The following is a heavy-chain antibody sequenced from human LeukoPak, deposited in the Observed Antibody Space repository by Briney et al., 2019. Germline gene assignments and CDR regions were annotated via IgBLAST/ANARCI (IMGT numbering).Heavy chain of an antibody. V-gene: IGHV4-31*03. Sequence: SQTLSLTCSFSGASISTAGYYWTWIRQPPGEGLEWVGYIYYTGAIDYNPSLKSRLTISLDTSKNQFSLKLSSVTAADTAVYYCAREDIPGRVTTIIPYWGQGTLVTVSS. J-gene: IGHJ4*02. CDR1: GASISTAGYY. D-gene: IGHD4-17*01. CDR3: AREDIPGRVTTIIPY. CDR2: IYYTGAI.